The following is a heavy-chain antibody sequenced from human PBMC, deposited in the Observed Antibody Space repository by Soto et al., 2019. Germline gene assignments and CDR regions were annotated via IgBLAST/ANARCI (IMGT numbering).Heavy chain of an antibody. CDR3: AIGSCSSTSFYKEYYFDL. D-gene: IGHD2-2*02. Sequence: QVQLVQSGAEVKKPGSSVKVSCKASGGTFSGYAISWVRQAPGQGLEWMGEIIPMFGTSDYAQKFQGRVKIPADESTRTAYMELSMRRSEDTAAYYCAIGSCSSTSFYKEYYFDLLGQETLVTVSS. J-gene: IGHJ4*02. CDR1: GGTFSGYA. CDR2: IIPMFGTS. V-gene: IGHV1-69*01.